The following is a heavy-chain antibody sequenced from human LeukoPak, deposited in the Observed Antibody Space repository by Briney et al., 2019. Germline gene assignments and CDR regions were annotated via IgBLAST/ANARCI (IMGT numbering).Heavy chain of an antibody. J-gene: IGHJ5*01. CDR2: IYDRGPA. CDR3: ARSRQASGLFNS. V-gene: IGHV4-30-2*01. D-gene: IGHD3-10*01. CDR1: GGAITSGGYS. Sequence: PSQTLSLTCTVSGGAITSGGYSWNWIRQPPGKGLEWIGCIYDRGPAYYNPSLKSRFTISVDRPKNQFFLNVTSLTAADTAVYYCARSRQASGLFNSWGQGTLVVVSS.